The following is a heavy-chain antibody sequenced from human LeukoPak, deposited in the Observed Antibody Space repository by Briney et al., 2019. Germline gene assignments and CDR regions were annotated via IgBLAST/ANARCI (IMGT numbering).Heavy chain of an antibody. D-gene: IGHD2-8*01. CDR3: ARGRQMGPPYYFDS. V-gene: IGHV1-8*03. J-gene: IGHJ4*02. Sequence: ASVKVSCKASGYTFINYEINWVRQATGQGLEWMGWMSPHSGNTDYAQRFQDRVTFTRDTSTNTAYMELSSLRSEDTAIYYCARGRQMGPPYYFDSWGQGTLVTVSS. CDR2: MSPHSGNT. CDR1: GYTFINYE.